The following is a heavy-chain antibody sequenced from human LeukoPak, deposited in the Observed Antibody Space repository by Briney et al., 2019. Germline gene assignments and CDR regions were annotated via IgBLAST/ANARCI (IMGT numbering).Heavy chain of an antibody. Sequence: PSETLSLTCTVSGGSISSDTSHWGWIRQPPGKGLEWIGSIHYTGRTYYNPSLKSRVTISVDTSKNQFSLKLSSVTAADTAVYYCARVSGSYPDYWGQGTLVTVSS. D-gene: IGHD1-26*01. CDR3: ARVSGSYPDY. CDR2: IHYTGRT. J-gene: IGHJ4*02. V-gene: IGHV4-39*07. CDR1: GGSISSDTSH.